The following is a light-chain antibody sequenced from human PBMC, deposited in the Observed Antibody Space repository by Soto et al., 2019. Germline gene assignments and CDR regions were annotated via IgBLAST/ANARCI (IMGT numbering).Light chain of an antibody. CDR1: QVIRID. CDR3: LQHYRYPRT. CDR2: AAY. J-gene: IGKJ1*01. V-gene: IGKV1-17*01. Sequence: DIQMTQSPSSLSASVGDRVTITCRASQVIRIDLGWYQQKPGKAPKRLIYAAYTLQSGVPSRFSGSGSGTEFTLTISSLQAEDFATYYCLQHYRYPRTFGQGTKVDI.